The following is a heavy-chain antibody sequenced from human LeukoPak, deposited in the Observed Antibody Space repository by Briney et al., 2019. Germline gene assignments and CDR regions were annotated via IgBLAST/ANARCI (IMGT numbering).Heavy chain of an antibody. CDR3: ARGQYSPDY. D-gene: IGHD2-15*01. J-gene: IGHJ4*02. CDR2: IWYDGSNR. V-gene: IGHV3-33*01. Sequence: GGSLRLSCAASGFTLSSYGMHWVRQAPGKGLEWVALIWYDGSNRYYTDPVKGRFTISRDNSKNTLYLQMNSLRAEDTAVYYCARGQYSPDYWGQGTLVTVSS. CDR1: GFTLSSYG.